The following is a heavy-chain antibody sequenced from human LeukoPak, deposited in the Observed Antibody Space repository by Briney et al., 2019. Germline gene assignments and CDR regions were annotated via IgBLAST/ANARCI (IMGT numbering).Heavy chain of an antibody. Sequence: HPGGSLRLSCAASGFTFGTYAMSWVRQAPGKGLEWISAISGSGGSTYYADSVKGRFTISRDNSKNTLYLQMNSLRAEDTAVYYCAKIPYSSGWVQNWFDPWGQGPLVTVSS. CDR1: GFTFGTYA. CDR2: ISGSGGST. J-gene: IGHJ5*02. CDR3: AKIPYSSGWVQNWFDP. V-gene: IGHV3-23*01. D-gene: IGHD6-19*01.